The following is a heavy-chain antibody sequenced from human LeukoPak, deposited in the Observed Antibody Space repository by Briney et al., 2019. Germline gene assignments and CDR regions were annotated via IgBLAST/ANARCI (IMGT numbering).Heavy chain of an antibody. CDR1: GFTFSSYS. Sequence: GGSLRLSCAASGFTFSSYSMNWVRQAPGKGLEWVSSISSSSSYIYYADSVKGRFTISRDNAKNSLYLQMDSLRAEDTAVYYCARDFTEDAFDIWGQGTMVTVSS. CDR3: ARDFTEDAFDI. D-gene: IGHD1-14*01. J-gene: IGHJ3*02. V-gene: IGHV3-21*01. CDR2: ISSSSSYI.